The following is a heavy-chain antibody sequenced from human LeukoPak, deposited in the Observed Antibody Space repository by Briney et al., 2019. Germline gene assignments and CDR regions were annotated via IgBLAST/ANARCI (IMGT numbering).Heavy chain of an antibody. D-gene: IGHD3-10*01. J-gene: IGHJ3*02. Sequence: SETLSLTCAVYGGSFSGYYWSWIRQPPGKGLEWIGEINHSGSTNYNPSLKSRVTISVDTSKNQFSLKLSSVTAADTAVYYCARSVVRGVIIYPNAFDIWGQGTMVTVSS. CDR2: INHSGST. CDR1: GGSFSGYY. V-gene: IGHV4-34*01. CDR3: ARSVVRGVIIYPNAFDI.